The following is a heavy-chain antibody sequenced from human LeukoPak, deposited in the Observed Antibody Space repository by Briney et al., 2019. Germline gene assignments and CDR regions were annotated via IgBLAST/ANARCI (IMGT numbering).Heavy chain of an antibody. V-gene: IGHV3-15*01. CDR2: IKSKTVGGTI. D-gene: IGHD3-16*01. Sequence: GGSLRLSCAASEFTFSSYWMSWVRQAPGKGLEWVGRIKSKTVGGTIEYATPVRGRFTISRDDSKNTFYVQMNSLKTEDTAVYYCTTETFWGQGTLVTVSS. J-gene: IGHJ4*02. CDR3: TTETF. CDR1: EFTFSSYW.